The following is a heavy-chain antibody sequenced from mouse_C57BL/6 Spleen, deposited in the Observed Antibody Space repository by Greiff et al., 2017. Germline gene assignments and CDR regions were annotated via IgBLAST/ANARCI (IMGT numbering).Heavy chain of an antibody. J-gene: IGHJ2*01. D-gene: IGHD2-3*01. CDR1: GFTFSSYA. Sequence: DVKLVESGGGLVKPGGSLKLSCAASGFTFSSYAMAWVRQTPEKRLEWVATISDGGSYTYYPDNVKGRFTISRYNAKNNLYLQMSHLKSEDTAMYYSARAAIDGLFDYWGQGTTLTVSS. CDR2: ISDGGSYT. V-gene: IGHV5-4*03. CDR3: ARAAIDGLFDY.